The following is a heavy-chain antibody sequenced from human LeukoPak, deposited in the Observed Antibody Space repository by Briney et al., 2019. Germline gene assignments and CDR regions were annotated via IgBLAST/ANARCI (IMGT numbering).Heavy chain of an antibody. CDR2: IWYDGSDK. D-gene: IGHD4-17*01. J-gene: IGHJ5*02. Sequence: GGSLRLSCAASGFSFSCTGMHWVRQAPGEGLQWVAGIWYDGSDKYYGDSVKGRFTISRDNSTNTLYLQMNGLRAEDTAVYYCARGNYGDYPPFFDPWGQGTLVTVSS. CDR3: ARGNYGDYPPFFDP. V-gene: IGHV3-33*01. CDR1: GFSFSCTG.